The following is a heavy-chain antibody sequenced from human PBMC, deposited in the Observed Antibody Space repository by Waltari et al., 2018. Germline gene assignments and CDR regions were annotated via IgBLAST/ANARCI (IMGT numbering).Heavy chain of an antibody. J-gene: IGHJ4*02. Sequence: QVQLVQSVAEVKKPGASVKVSCKVSGYTLTELSMHWVRQAPGKGLEWMGGFDPEDGETIYAQKFQGRVTMTEDTSTDTAYMELSSLRSEDTAVYYCATAPRLLWFRELCLLDYWGQGTLVTVSS. CDR1: GYTLTELS. V-gene: IGHV1-24*01. CDR2: FDPEDGET. D-gene: IGHD3-10*01. CDR3: ATAPRLLWFRELCLLDY.